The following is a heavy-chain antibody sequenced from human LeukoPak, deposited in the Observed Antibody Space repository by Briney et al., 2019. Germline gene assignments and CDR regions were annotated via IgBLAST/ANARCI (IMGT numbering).Heavy chain of an antibody. CDR1: GFTFSIYA. D-gene: IGHD3-22*01. CDR3: ATSDYYDTSGHPHDAFDI. Sequence: QPGGSLRLSCAASGFTFSIYAMIWVRQASGKGLEWVSSLSGSGGSASYADSVKGRFTISRDNSKDTLYLQMNSLRAEDTAVYYCATSDYYDTSGHPHDAFDIWGQGTMVTVSS. V-gene: IGHV3-23*01. J-gene: IGHJ3*02. CDR2: LSGSGGSA.